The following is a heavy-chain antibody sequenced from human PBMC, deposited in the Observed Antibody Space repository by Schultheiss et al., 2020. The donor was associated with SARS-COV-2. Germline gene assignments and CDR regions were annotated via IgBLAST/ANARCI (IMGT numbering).Heavy chain of an antibody. CDR1: GFTFNNYA. J-gene: IGHJ4*02. CDR2: ISATGGRT. D-gene: IGHD3-16*01. Sequence: GGSLRLSCASSGFTFNNYAMSWVRQAPGKGLEWVSGISATGGRTYYADSVKGRFTISRDNSRNTLWLEMISLGAEDTAIYYCASADYVWGGTEVGGDYWGQGTLVTVSS. CDR3: ASADYVWGGTEVGGDY. V-gene: IGHV3-23*01.